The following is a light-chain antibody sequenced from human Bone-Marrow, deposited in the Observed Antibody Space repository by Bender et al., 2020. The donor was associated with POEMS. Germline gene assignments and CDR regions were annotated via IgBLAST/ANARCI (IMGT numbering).Light chain of an antibody. CDR1: RSNIGADFD. CDR2: GSSS. V-gene: IGLV1-40*01. Sequence: QSVLTQPPSVSGAPGQRVTISCTGSRSNIGADFDVHWYQQFPGTAPKLLISGSSSNRPSGVPDRFSASKSGTSASLAIAGLQAEDEADYYCQSYDSGLTAYVFGSGTKVTVL. J-gene: IGLJ1*01. CDR3: QSYDSGLTAYV.